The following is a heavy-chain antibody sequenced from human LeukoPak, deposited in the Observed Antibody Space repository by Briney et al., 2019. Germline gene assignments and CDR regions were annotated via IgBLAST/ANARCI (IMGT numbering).Heavy chain of an antibody. J-gene: IGHJ4*02. CDR1: GGTFSSYA. Sequence: SVKVSCKASGGTFSSYAISWVRQAPGQGLEWMGGIIPIFGTANYAQKFQGRVTITADESTSTAYMELRSLKSDDTAVYYCARSSWSLFDYWGQGTLVTVSS. CDR2: IIPIFGTA. CDR3: ARSSWSLFDY. D-gene: IGHD1-26*01. V-gene: IGHV1-69*13.